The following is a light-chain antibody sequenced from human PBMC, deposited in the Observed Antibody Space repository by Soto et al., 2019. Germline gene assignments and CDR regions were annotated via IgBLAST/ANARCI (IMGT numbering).Light chain of an antibody. CDR2: GNS. Sequence: QSVLTQPPSVSGAPGQRVTISCTGSSSNIGAGYDVHWYQQLPGTAPKLLISGNSNRPSGVPDRFSGSKSGTSASLAITGLQAEDEADYYCQSYDSRLSGWVFGGGTKLNVL. CDR3: QSYDSRLSGWV. V-gene: IGLV1-40*01. CDR1: SSNIGAGYD. J-gene: IGLJ3*02.